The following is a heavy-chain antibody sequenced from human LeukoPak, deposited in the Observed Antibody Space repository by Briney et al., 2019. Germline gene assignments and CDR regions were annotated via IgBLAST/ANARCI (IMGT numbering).Heavy chain of an antibody. J-gene: IGHJ4*02. Sequence: KPSEPLSLTCTVSGGSISNYYWSWIRQPPGKGLEWVGYIYYSGSTNYNPSLKSRVTISVDTSKNQFSLKLSSVTAADTAVYYCARLGTYYYDSSGYFILDYWGQGTLVTVSS. V-gene: IGHV4-59*01. CDR3: ARLGTYYYDSSGYFILDY. D-gene: IGHD3-22*01. CDR2: IYYSGST. CDR1: GGSISNYY.